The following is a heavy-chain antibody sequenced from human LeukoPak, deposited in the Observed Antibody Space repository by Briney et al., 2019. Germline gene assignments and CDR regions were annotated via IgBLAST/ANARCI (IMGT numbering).Heavy chain of an antibody. Sequence: PGGSLRLSCAASGFTFSSYGMHWVRQAPGKGLEWVAVISYDGSNKYYADSVKGRFTISRDNAKNSLYLQMNSLRAEDTAVYYCAREGPTKSWNPVHAFDIWGQGTMVTVSS. D-gene: IGHD1-1*01. J-gene: IGHJ3*02. V-gene: IGHV3-30*03. CDR2: ISYDGSNK. CDR3: AREGPTKSWNPVHAFDI. CDR1: GFTFSSYG.